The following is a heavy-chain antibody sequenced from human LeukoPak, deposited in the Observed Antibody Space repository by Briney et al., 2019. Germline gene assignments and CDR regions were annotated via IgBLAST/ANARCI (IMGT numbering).Heavy chain of an antibody. D-gene: IGHD2-8*02. CDR3: TIHWSRQLVPFDY. V-gene: IGHV3-30*12. J-gene: IGHJ4*02. Sequence: PGRSLRLSCAASRFTLSTYAMHWVRQAPGKGLEWVALISYDGSNKYYAYSVKGRFTISRDNSKNTLYLQMNSLRAEDTAVYYCTIHWSRQLVPFDYSGQRTLVTV. CDR1: RFTLSTYA. CDR2: ISYDGSNK.